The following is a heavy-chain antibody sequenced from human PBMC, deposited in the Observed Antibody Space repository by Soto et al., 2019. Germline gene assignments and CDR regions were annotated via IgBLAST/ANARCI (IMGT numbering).Heavy chain of an antibody. CDR3: AGRAETNGWNGFGADKYYFDF. CDR2: MNPNTGNS. D-gene: IGHD1-1*01. V-gene: IGHV1-8*01. CDR1: GYTFTSYY. Sequence: SVKLSCKASGYTFTSYYIYWVLQATEQGLEWMGWMNPNTGNSGYAQKFEGRVTMTSDTSISTAHMELSSLRSEDTAVYYCAGRAETNGWNGFGADKYYFDFWGQGTLVTVSS. J-gene: IGHJ4*02.